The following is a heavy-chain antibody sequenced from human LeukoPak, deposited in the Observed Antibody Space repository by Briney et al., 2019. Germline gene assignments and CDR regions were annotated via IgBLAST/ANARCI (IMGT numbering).Heavy chain of an antibody. D-gene: IGHD2-15*01. Sequence: ASVKVSCKASGYTFTSYGISWVRQAPGQGLEWMGWISAYNGNTNYAQKLQGRVTMTTDTSTSTAHMELRSLRSDDTAVYYCARAIAAIPYYFDYWGQGTLVTVSS. CDR2: ISAYNGNT. J-gene: IGHJ4*02. V-gene: IGHV1-18*01. CDR3: ARAIAAIPYYFDY. CDR1: GYTFTSYG.